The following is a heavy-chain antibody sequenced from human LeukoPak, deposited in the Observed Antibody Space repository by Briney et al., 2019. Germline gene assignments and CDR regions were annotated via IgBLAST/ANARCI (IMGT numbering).Heavy chain of an antibody. CDR2: IYTSGST. CDR3: ARTAAGTRGFDY. D-gene: IGHD6-13*01. J-gene: IGHJ4*02. V-gene: IGHV4-61*02. CDR1: GGSISSGSYY. Sequence: SETLSLTCTVSGGSISSGSYYWSCIRQPAGKGLEWIGRIYTSGSTNYNPSLKSRVTISVDTSKHQFSLKLSSVTAADTAVYYCARTAAGTRGFDYWGQGTLVTVSS.